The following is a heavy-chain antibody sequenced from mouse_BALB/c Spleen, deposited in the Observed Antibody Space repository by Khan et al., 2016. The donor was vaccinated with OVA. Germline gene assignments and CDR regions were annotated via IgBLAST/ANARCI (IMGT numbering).Heavy chain of an antibody. CDR1: GYNIKETY. D-gene: IGHD2-12*01. J-gene: IGHJ2*01. CDR3: ARRTLPCFDY. CDR2: IEPADCYS. V-gene: IGHV14-3*02. Sequence: VQLQQPEAELVQPGASVKMSCTASGYNIKETYMHWLKQSPEQGLEWLGRIEPADCYSEYDAKFHGKATITADPSSNTAYLQLSSLTSEDSAVYCCARRTLPCFDYWGQGTTLTVSS.